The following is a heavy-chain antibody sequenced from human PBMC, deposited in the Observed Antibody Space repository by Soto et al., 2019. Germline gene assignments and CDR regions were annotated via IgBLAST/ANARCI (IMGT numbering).Heavy chain of an antibody. CDR1: GFNFGNYA. J-gene: IGHJ6*03. V-gene: IGHV3-9*01. CDR3: AKDKSTGEYSYYRYMDV. D-gene: IGHD4-17*01. CDR2: ISWNSGQL. Sequence: EVRLVESGGGLVQPDRPLRLSCEVSGFNFGNYAMHWVRQVPGKGLEWVSAISWNSGQLDYADSVRGRFTISRDNGKYSLYLEMNSLRPDDTALYFCAKDKSTGEYSYYRYMDVWGRGTTVIVSS.